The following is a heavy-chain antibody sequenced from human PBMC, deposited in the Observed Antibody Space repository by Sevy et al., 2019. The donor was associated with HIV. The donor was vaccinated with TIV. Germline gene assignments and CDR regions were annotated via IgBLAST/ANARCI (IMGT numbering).Heavy chain of an antibody. CDR2: IYYSGST. D-gene: IGHD3-22*01. J-gene: IGHJ4*02. CDR1: GGSISSSSYY. CDR3: ARQDADDSSGYYDY. Sequence: SETLSLTCTVSGGSISSSSYYWGWIRQPPGKRLEWIGSIYYSGSTYYNPSLKSRVTISVDTSKNQFSLKLSSVTAADTAVYYCARQDADDSSGYYDYWGQGTLVTVSS. V-gene: IGHV4-39*01.